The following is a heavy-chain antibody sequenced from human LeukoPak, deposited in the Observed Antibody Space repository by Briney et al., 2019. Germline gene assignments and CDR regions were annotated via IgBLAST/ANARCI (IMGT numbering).Heavy chain of an antibody. V-gene: IGHV3-48*02. J-gene: IGHJ3*02. CDR1: GFRLGSYS. CDR3: ARVLLERPGIDSFNM. D-gene: IGHD1-1*01. Sequence: GGSLRLSCGASGFRLGSYSMDWVRQAPGKGLEWVSHINSGRCTIYYADSAKGRFTISRDNAGSSLYLQMNSLRDEDTSVYYCARVLLERPGIDSFNMWSQGTMATVYS. CDR2: INSGRCTI.